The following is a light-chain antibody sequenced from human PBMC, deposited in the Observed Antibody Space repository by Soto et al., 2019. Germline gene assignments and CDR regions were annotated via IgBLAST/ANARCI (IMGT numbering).Light chain of an antibody. Sequence: QSVLTQPPSASGTPGQRVTISCYGSTSNLGSNTVNWYLQLPGTAPKLLIYNNDQRPSGVSDRFSASKSGTSASLAISGLQFEDEADYYCAEWDDSRNKVFGTGTKLTVL. CDR2: NND. V-gene: IGLV1-44*01. J-gene: IGLJ1*01. CDR3: AEWDDSRNKV. CDR1: TSNLGSNT.